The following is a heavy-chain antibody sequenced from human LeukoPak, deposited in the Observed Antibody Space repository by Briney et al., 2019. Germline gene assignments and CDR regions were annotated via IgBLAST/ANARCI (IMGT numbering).Heavy chain of an antibody. CDR2: SSANGNNK. J-gene: IGHJ4*02. CDR1: AFTLSDGY. V-gene: IGHV3-11*04. Sequence: GSLRLSGAASAFTLSDGYMTWIPQGPGKGLERGSYSSANGNNKSYAVSVKGRFTISRDNAKISLYLQMNSLRVEHTAVYYCASSQSSVAGIVGCWGQGALVTVSS. CDR3: ASSQSSVAGIVGC. D-gene: IGHD6-19*01.